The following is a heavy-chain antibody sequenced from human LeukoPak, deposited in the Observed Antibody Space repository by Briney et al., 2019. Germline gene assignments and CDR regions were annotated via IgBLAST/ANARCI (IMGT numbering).Heavy chain of an antibody. Sequence: GASVKVSCKASGYTFTSYGISWVRQAPGQGLEWMGGIIPIFGTANYAQKFQGRVTITADESTSTAYMELSSLRSEDTAVYYCAGSNLGDWFDPWGQGTLVTVSS. D-gene: IGHD3-16*01. CDR2: IIPIFGTA. V-gene: IGHV1-69*13. CDR3: AGSNLGDWFDP. J-gene: IGHJ5*02. CDR1: GYTFTSYG.